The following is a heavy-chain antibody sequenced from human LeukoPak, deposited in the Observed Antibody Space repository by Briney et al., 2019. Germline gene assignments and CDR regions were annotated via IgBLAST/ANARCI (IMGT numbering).Heavy chain of an antibody. J-gene: IGHJ4*02. CDR2: INHIGRT. Sequence: SETLSLTCTVYGESFNVYFWSWIRQPPGKGLEWIGEINHIGRTNSDPSIKSRVTMSIDTSKNQFSLKLTSVSAADTAVYYCARGYEGYLDYWGQGTLVTVSS. CDR3: ARGYEGYLDY. V-gene: IGHV4-34*01. CDR1: GESFNVYF. D-gene: IGHD3-3*01.